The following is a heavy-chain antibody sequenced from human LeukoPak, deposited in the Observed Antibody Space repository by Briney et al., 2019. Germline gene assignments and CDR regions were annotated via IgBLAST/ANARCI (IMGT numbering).Heavy chain of an antibody. CDR3: ARIIVGATGIDY. CDR1: GFTFRDAW. D-gene: IGHD1-26*01. Sequence: GGSLRLSCAASGFTFRDAWMTWVRQAPGKGLVWVSRISDDGTNRNYADSVKGRFTISRDNDKNTLYLQMNSLRAEDTAVYYCARIIVGATGIDYWGQGTLVSVSS. J-gene: IGHJ4*02. V-gene: IGHV3-74*01. CDR2: ISDDGTNR.